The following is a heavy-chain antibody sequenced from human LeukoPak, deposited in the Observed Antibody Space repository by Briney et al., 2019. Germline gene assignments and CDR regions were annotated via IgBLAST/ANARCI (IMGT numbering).Heavy chain of an antibody. CDR2: ISWNSGSI. D-gene: IGHD3-22*01. V-gene: IGHV3-9*03. J-gene: IGHJ5*02. CDR1: GFTFDDYA. Sequence: PGRSLRLPCAASGFTFDDYAMHWVRQAPGKGLEWVSGISWNSGSIGYADSVKGRFTISRDNAKNSLYLQMNSLRAEDMALYYCAKDNSYDSSGYYFAWGQGTLVTVSS. CDR3: AKDNSYDSSGYYFA.